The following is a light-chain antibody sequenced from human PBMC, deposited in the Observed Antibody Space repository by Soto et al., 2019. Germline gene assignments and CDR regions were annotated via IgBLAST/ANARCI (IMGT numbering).Light chain of an antibody. Sequence: QSVLTQPASVSGSPGQSVAISCTGTSNDVGGSDFVSWYQVHPGKAPKLMIYDVSNRPSGVSDRFSGSKSGNTASLTISGLQAEDEADYYCSSYRSTIILFGGGTQLTVL. V-gene: IGLV2-14*03. CDR1: SNDVGGSDF. J-gene: IGLJ2*01. CDR2: DVS. CDR3: SSYRSTIIL.